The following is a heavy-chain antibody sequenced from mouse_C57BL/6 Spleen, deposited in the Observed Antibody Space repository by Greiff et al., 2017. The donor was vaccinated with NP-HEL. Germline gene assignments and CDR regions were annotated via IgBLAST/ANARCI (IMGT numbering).Heavy chain of an antibody. CDR3: AYYGSSYFDY. CDR2: IDPANGNT. CDR1: GFKIKNTY. Sequence: EVQLQQSVAELVRPGASVKLSCTASGFKIKNTYMHWVKQRPEQGLEWIGRIDPANGNTKYAPKFQGKATITADTSSNTAYLQLSSLPSDDTAIYYCAYYGSSYFDYWGQGTTLTVSS. J-gene: IGHJ2*01. D-gene: IGHD1-1*01. V-gene: IGHV14-3*01.